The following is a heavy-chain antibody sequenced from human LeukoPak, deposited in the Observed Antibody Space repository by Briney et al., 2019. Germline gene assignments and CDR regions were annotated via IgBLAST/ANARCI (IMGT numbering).Heavy chain of an antibody. V-gene: IGHV4-34*01. Sequence: SETLSLTCAVYGGSFSGYYWSWIRQPPGKGLGWIGEINHSGSTNYNPSLKSRVTISVDTSKNQFSLKLSSVTAADTAVYYCARIDSSGQGDYWGQGTLVTVSS. J-gene: IGHJ4*02. CDR2: INHSGST. CDR3: ARIDSSGQGDY. CDR1: GGSFSGYY. D-gene: IGHD6-19*01.